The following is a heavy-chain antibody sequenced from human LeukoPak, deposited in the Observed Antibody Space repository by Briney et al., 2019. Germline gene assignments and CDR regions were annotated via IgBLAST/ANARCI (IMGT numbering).Heavy chain of an antibody. V-gene: IGHV4-39*01. CDR3: ARRDSSSRFDY. D-gene: IGHD6-13*01. CDR1: GGSISSSSYY. Sequence: SETLSLTCTVSGGSISSSSYYWGWIRQPPGKGLEWIGSIYYSGSTYYNPSLKSRVTISVDTSKNQFSLKLSSVTAADTAVYYCARRDSSSRFDYWGQGTLVTVSS. CDR2: IYYSGST. J-gene: IGHJ4*02.